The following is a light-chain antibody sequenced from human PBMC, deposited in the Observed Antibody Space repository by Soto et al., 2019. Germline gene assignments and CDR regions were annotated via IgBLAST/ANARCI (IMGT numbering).Light chain of an antibody. J-gene: IGLJ1*01. V-gene: IGLV2-8*01. CDR1: SSGVGGYNY. CDR3: SSYAGSNNYV. Sequence: QRVRTPAPSAARAPWQAGPIFFPGKSSGVGGYNYVSWYQQHPGKAPKLMIYEVSKRPSGVPDRFSGSKSGNTASLTVSGLQAEDEADYYCSSYAGSNNYVFGTGTKVTVL. CDR2: EVS.